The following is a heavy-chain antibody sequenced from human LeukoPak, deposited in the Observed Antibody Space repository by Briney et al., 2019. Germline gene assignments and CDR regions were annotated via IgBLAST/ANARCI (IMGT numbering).Heavy chain of an antibody. CDR2: VDPEDGET. V-gene: IGHV1-69-2*01. J-gene: IGHJ4*02. Sequence: GATVKISCVVSGYTFTDYYMHWVQQAPGKGLERMGLVDPEDGETIYAEKFQGRVTITADTFTDTAYMELSSLRSEDTAVYYCATDTGMAALFDYWGQGTLVTVSS. CDR1: GYTFTDYY. CDR3: ATDTGMAALFDY. D-gene: IGHD6-13*01.